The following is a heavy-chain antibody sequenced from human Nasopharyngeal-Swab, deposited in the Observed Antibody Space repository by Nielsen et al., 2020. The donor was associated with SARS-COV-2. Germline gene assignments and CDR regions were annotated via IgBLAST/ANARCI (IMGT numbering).Heavy chain of an antibody. J-gene: IGHJ4*02. CDR1: GFTFSSYA. CDR2: ISSNGGST. V-gene: IGHV3-64*04. CDR3: AKGQQWLVQNFDY. Sequence: GESLKISCSASGFTFSSYAMHWVRQAPGKGLEYVSAISSNGGSTYYADSVKGRFTISRDNSKNTLYLQMNSLRAEDTAVYYCAKGQQWLVQNFDYWGQGTLVTVSS. D-gene: IGHD6-19*01.